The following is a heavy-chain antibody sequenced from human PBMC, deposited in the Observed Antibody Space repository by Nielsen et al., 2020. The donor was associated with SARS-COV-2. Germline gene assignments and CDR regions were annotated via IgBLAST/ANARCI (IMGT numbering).Heavy chain of an antibody. D-gene: IGHD3-10*01. CDR3: ARQYGFGEFFYGMDV. V-gene: IGHV4-39*01. CDR2: IYYSGST. Sequence: WIRQPPGKGLEWIGSIYYSGSTYYNPSLKSRVTISVDTSKNQFSLKLSSVTAADTAVYYCARQYGFGEFFYGMDVWGQGTTVTVSS. J-gene: IGHJ6*02.